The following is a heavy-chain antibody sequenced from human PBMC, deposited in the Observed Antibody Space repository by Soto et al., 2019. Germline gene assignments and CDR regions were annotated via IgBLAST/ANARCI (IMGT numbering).Heavy chain of an antibody. CDR2: LNPNSGDT. CDR3: ARDSTVSALGFDY. J-gene: IGHJ4*02. D-gene: IGHD2-8*01. CDR1: GNIFTDHY. Sequence: QVQLVQSGTEMKKPGASVKVSCKASGNIFTDHYVHWLRQAHGQGLEWMGWLNPNSGDTNYAQKFQGRVTMTRDMSFSLVYLELTRLTSDDAAVFFCARDSTVSALGFDYWGQGTRVTVSS. V-gene: IGHV1-2*02.